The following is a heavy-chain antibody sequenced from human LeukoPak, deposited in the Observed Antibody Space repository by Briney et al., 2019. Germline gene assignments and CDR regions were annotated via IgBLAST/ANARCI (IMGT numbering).Heavy chain of an antibody. CDR3: ARDSQRWLDY. Sequence: PGGSLRLSGAASGFTFISSWMHWVGKDPGKGLVWVARINTDGKSTRYAESVRGRFTISRDNAKNTLNLQMNRLRVEDTAVYYCARDSQRWLDYWGQGTLVAVSS. V-gene: IGHV3-74*01. CDR2: INTDGKST. J-gene: IGHJ4*02. CDR1: GFTFISSW. D-gene: IGHD4-23*01.